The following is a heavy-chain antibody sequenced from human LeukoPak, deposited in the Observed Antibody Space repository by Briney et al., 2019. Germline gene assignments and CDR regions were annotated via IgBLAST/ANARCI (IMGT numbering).Heavy chain of an antibody. Sequence: SETLSLTCTVSVGSISSSSYYWGWIRQPPGKGLEWIGSIYYSGSTYYNPSLKSRVTISVDTSKNQFSLKLSSVTAADTAVYYCARLLSYRDNWFDPWGQGTLVTVSS. CDR3: ARLLSYRDNWFDP. J-gene: IGHJ5*02. D-gene: IGHD1-26*01. CDR1: VGSISSSSYY. CDR2: IYYSGST. V-gene: IGHV4-39*01.